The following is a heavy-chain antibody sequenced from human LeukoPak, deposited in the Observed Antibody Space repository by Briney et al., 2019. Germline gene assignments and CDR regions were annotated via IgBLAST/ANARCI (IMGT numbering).Heavy chain of an antibody. CDR1: GGSFSGYY. CDR2: INHSGST. CDR3: ARGRIAVAGTRDYFDY. J-gene: IGHJ4*02. V-gene: IGHV4-34*01. D-gene: IGHD6-19*01. Sequence: NPSETLSLTCAVYGGSFSGYYWSWIRQLPGKGLEWIGEINHSGSTNYNPSLKSRVTISVDTSKNQFSLKLSSVTAADTAVYYCARGRIAVAGTRDYFDYWGQGTLVTVSS.